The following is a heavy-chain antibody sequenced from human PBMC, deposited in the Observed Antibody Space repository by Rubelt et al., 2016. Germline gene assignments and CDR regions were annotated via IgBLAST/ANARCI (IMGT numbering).Heavy chain of an antibody. Sequence: GGVAVISYDGSNKYYADSVKGRFTISRDNSKNTLYLQMNSLRAEDTAVYYCAKSDCTNGVCLGKLHYYYGMDVWGQGTTVTVSS. D-gene: IGHD2-8*01. J-gene: IGHJ6*02. CDR2: ISYDGSNK. CDR3: AKSDCTNGVCLGKLHYYYGMDV. V-gene: IGHV3-30*07.